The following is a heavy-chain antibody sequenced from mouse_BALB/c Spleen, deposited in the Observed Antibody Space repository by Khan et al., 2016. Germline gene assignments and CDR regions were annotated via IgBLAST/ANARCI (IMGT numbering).Heavy chain of an antibody. J-gene: IGHJ2*01. CDR1: GYSITSGYT. CDR2: IHPSGGP. D-gene: IGHD4-1*01. V-gene: IGHV3-1*02. Sequence: EVQLQESGPDLVQPSQSLSLTCTVTGYSITSGYTWHWIRQFPGNKLDWMGYIHPSGGPTYTPSLRSRFSITRDTAKNQFFMLLNSVTTEDTATYYCARWDHYCDYWGQGTTLTVSS. CDR3: ARWDHYCDY.